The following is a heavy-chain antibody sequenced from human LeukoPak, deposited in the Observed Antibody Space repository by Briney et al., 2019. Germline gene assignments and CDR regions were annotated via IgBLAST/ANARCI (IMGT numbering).Heavy chain of an antibody. Sequence: GGSLRLSCAASDFSFRSYSMHWVRQSPGKGLMWVSRISSDEKTTTYVDSVKGRFTISRDNAKNMLYLQMNSLRAEDTAVYYCASDFGYKFDYWGPGALVTVSS. CDR3: ASDFGYKFDY. J-gene: IGHJ4*01. V-gene: IGHV3-74*01. D-gene: IGHD5-24*01. CDR1: DFSFRSYS. CDR2: ISSDEKTT.